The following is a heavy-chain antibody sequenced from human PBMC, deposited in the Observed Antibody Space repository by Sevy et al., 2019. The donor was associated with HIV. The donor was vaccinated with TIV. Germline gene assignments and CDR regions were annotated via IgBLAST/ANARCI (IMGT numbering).Heavy chain of an antibody. V-gene: IGHV1-2*02. J-gene: IGHJ6*02. D-gene: IGHD4-17*01. CDR2: INSDSGVT. Sequence: ASVKVSCKASGYIFTDYYIHWVRQAPGQGLEWMAWINSDSGVTHYAQRFQGEVTVTRETSLSTAYLELSRLRSNDTAIYFCARLTTKPTSDLYGMDVWGQGTTVTVSS. CDR3: ARLTTKPTSDLYGMDV. CDR1: GYIFTDYY.